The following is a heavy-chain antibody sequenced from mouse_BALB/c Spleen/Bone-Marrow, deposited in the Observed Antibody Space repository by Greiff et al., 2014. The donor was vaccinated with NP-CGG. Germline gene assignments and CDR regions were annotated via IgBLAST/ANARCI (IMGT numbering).Heavy chain of an antibody. V-gene: IGHV1S33*01. CDR3: ARSYDGFPYSFDS. J-gene: IGHJ2*01. D-gene: IGHD2-3*01. CDR1: GYTFTSYD. Sequence: LMESGPELVKPGALVKISCKASGYTFTSYDINWVKQRPGQGLEWIGWIYPGDGSTKYNEKFKGKATLTADRSSSTAYMQPSSLTTENSSVYFGARSYDGFPYSFDSWGQGTTLTVSS. CDR2: IYPGDGST.